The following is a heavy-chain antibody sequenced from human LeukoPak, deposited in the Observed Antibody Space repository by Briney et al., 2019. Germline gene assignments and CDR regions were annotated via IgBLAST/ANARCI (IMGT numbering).Heavy chain of an antibody. CDR3: ARYYDSSAYYDCFDY. CDR1: GFTFSGYW. J-gene: IGHJ4*02. Sequence: GGSLSLSCAASGFTFSGYWMSWVRQAPGKGLEWVANIKQDGSEKYYVDSVKGRFTISRDNAKNSLSLQMNSLRAEDTAVYYCARYYDSSAYYDCFDYWGQGTLVTVSS. D-gene: IGHD3-22*01. CDR2: IKQDGSEK. V-gene: IGHV3-7*05.